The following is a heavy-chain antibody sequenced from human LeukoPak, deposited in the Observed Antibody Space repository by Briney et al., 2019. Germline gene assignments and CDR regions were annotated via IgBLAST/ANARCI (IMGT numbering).Heavy chain of an antibody. J-gene: IGHJ6*03. D-gene: IGHD3-3*01. CDR3: ARVYTTRDFWSGYTDYYYYMDV. CDR2: MNPNSGNT. V-gene: IGHV1-8*03. CDR1: GYTFTSYD. Sequence: SSVTVSCKASGYTFTSYDINWVRQATGQGLEWMGWMNPNSGNTDYAQKFQGRVTITRNTSISTAYMELSSLRSEDTAVYYCARVYTTRDFWSGYTDYYYYMDVWGKGTTVTISS.